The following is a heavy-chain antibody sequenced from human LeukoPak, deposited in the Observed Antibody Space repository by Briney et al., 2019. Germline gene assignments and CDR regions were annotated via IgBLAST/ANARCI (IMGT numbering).Heavy chain of an antibody. V-gene: IGHV4-59*12. CDR2: FHHSGNT. CDR3: ARDRAAAGYYYYYGMDV. D-gene: IGHD6-13*01. Sequence: PSETLPLTCTVSGGSIRSYYWNWIRQPPGKGLEWIGSFHHSGNTHYNPSLKSRVTISVDTSNNQFSLRLSSVTPEDTAVYYCARDRAAAGYYYYYGMDVWGKGTTVTVSS. CDR1: GGSIRSYY. J-gene: IGHJ6*04.